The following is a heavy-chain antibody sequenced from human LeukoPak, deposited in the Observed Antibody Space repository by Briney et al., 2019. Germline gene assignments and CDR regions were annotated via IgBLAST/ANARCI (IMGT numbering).Heavy chain of an antibody. CDR2: INAYTGNT. V-gene: IGHV1-18*01. Sequence: ASVKLSCKASGYRLSYYGISWVRQAPGQGLEWMGWINAYTGNTNYAQKLQGRVTMTTDTTTSTAYMELRSLRSDDTAVYYCARAHPEYYDCSGYNPLDFWGQGTLVTVSS. D-gene: IGHD3-22*01. J-gene: IGHJ4*02. CDR1: GYRLSYYG. CDR3: ARAHPEYYDCSGYNPLDF.